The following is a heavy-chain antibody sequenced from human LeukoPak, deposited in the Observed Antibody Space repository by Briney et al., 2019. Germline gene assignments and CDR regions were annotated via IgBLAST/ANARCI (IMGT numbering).Heavy chain of an antibody. CDR2: IIPIFGTA. CDR1: GGTFSSYA. J-gene: IGHJ5*02. D-gene: IGHD3-3*01. CDR3: ARARTLRSYWFDP. Sequence: SVKVSCKASGGTFSSYAISWVRQAPGQGLEWMGGIIPIFGTANYAQKFQGRVTITTDESTSTAYMELSSLRSEDTAVYYCARARTLRSYWFDPWGQGTLVTVSS. V-gene: IGHV1-69*05.